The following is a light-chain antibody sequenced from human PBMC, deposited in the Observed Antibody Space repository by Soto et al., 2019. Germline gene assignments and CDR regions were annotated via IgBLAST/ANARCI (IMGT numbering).Light chain of an antibody. CDR2: GAS. Sequence: EIVLTQSPGTLSLSPGERATLSCRASQSVSSSYLAWYQQKPGQAPRLLIYGASSRATGIPDRFSGSGSGTDLTLPISRLEPEDFAVYYCQQYHSSLFIVGPGTKLDIQ. CDR3: QQYHSSLFI. V-gene: IGKV3-20*01. CDR1: QSVSSSY. J-gene: IGKJ3*01.